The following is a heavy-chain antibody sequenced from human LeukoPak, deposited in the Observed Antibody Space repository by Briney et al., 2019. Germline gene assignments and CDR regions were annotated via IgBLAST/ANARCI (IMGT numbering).Heavy chain of an antibody. V-gene: IGHV1-46*01. D-gene: IGHD6-19*01. CDR3: ARISGGWLGDNFDY. Sequence: ASVKVSCKASGYTFTSNYMHWVRQAPGQGLGWMGILNPTGGSASYAQKFQGRLTMTRDTSTSTVYMELSSLRSEDTAVYYCARISGGWLGDNFDYWGQGTLVTVSS. J-gene: IGHJ4*02. CDR1: GYTFTSNY. CDR2: LNPTGGSA.